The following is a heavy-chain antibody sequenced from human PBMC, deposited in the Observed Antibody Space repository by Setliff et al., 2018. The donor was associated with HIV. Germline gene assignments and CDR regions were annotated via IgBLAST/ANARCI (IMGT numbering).Heavy chain of an antibody. Sequence: ASVKVSCKASGYTFTTYGISWVRQAPGHGLEWMGWISPNFGHTKYAQRFLDRVTMIIDTATSRAYMELSSLRAEDTAVYYCARDAGLVLCSGGSCHGMHAFDIWGQGTMVTVSS. V-gene: IGHV1-18*01. CDR3: ARDAGLVLCSGGSCHGMHAFDI. CDR1: GYTFTTYG. CDR2: ISPNFGHT. J-gene: IGHJ3*02. D-gene: IGHD2-15*01.